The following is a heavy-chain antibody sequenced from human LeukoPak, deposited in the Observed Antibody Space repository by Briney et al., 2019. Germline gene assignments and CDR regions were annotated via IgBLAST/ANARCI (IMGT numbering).Heavy chain of an antibody. Sequence: ASVKVSCKASGYTFTGYYMHWVRQAPGQGLEWMGWINPNSGGTNYAQKFQGRVTMTRDTSISTAYMELSRLRSDDTAVYYCARDLGAVITRYYFDYWGQGTLVTVSS. CDR3: ARDLGAVITRYYFDY. CDR2: INPNSGGT. D-gene: IGHD3-3*01. J-gene: IGHJ4*02. CDR1: GYTFTGYY. V-gene: IGHV1-2*02.